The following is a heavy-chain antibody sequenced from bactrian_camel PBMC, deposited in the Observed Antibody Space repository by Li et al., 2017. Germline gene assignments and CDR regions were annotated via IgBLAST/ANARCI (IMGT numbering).Heavy chain of an antibody. J-gene: IGHJ4*01. D-gene: IGHD2*01. CDR1: GYAAHMRT. CDR3: AADRLACLRAVVHHEGWNY. Sequence: VQLVESGGGSVQAEGSLRLSCAASGYAAHMRTMGWVRQPPGKEREGVAAIDSDGTTSYTDSVKGRFTISQDNNKNTVYLQMNNLKPEDTATYYCAADRLACLRAVVHHEGWNYWGQGTQVTVS. CDR2: IDSDGTT. V-gene: IGHV3S53*01.